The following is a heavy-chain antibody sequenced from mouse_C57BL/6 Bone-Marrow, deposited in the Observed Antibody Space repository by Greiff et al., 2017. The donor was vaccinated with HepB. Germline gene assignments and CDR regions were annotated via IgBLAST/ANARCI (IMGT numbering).Heavy chain of an antibody. CDR3: ARDYPYYAMDY. CDR2: ISDGGSYT. J-gene: IGHJ4*01. CDR1: GFTFSSYA. Sequence: VQGVESGGGLVKPGGSLTLSCAASGFTFSSYAMSLVRQTPETRLEWVSTISDGGSYTYYPDNVKGRFTISRDNAKNNLYLQMSHLKSEDTAMYYCARDYPYYAMDYWGQGTSVTVSS. V-gene: IGHV5-4*01.